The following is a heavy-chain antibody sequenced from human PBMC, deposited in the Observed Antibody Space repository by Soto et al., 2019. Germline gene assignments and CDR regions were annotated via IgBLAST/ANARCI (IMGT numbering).Heavy chain of an antibody. D-gene: IGHD3-3*01. CDR2: IKQAGSEK. V-gene: IGHV3-7*01. Sequence: EVQLVESGGGLVQPGGSLRLSCAASGFTFSSYWMSWVRQAPGKGLEWVANIKQAGSEKYYVDSVKGRFTIARDNAKNSLYLQMNSLSAEDTAVYYCASLTSTYYDFWSGYKVGYFDSWGQGTLVTVSS. CDR1: GFTFSSYW. J-gene: IGHJ4*02. CDR3: ASLTSTYYDFWSGYKVGYFDS.